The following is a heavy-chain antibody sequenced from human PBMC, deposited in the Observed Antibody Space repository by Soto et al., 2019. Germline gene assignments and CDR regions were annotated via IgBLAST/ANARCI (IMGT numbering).Heavy chain of an antibody. Sequence: SETLSLTCTVSGGSISSYYWSWIRQPTGNGLEWIGYIYYSGSTNYNPSLKSRVTISVDTSKNQFSLKLSSVTAADTAVYYCARSYQLRSNYYYYYMDVWGKGTTVTVSS. J-gene: IGHJ6*03. D-gene: IGHD2-2*01. V-gene: IGHV4-59*01. CDR1: GGSISSYY. CDR3: ARSYQLRSNYYYYYMDV. CDR2: IYYSGST.